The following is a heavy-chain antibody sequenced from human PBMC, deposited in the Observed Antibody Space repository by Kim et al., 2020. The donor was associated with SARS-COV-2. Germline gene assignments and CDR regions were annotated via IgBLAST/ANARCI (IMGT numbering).Heavy chain of an antibody. V-gene: IGHV1-46*01. CDR3: ARADALSTYYFYYYMDV. CDR2: INPIIGTT. CDR1: GYTFTDNY. Sequence: ASVKVSCKASGYTFTDNYVHWVRQAPGQGLEWMGLINPIIGTTSYAQNFQGRVTMTRDMSTSTFYMELRSRRSEDTAVYYCARADALSTYYFYYYMDVWGKGTTVAVSS. D-gene: IGHD1-1*01. J-gene: IGHJ6*03.